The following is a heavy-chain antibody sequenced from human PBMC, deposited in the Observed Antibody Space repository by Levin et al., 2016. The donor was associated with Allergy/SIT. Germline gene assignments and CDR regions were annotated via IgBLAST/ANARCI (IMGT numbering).Heavy chain of an antibody. J-gene: IGHJ4*02. CDR1: GGSISSSNYF. CDR2: VYYSGRT. V-gene: IGHV4-39*01. CDR3: ARRNYDGSGYWYIDY. D-gene: IGHD3-22*01. Sequence: GSLRLSCTVSGGSISSSNYFWAWIRQPPGKGLECLGSVYYSGRTYYNPSLQSRVTISVDTSKNQFSLKLSSVTAADTAVYFCARRNYDGSGYWYIDYWGQGTLVTVSS.